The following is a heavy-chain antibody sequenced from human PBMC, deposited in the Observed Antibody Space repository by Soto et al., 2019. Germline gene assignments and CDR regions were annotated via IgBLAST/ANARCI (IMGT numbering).Heavy chain of an antibody. CDR2: IRNKAESYTT. CDR3: CDCGHPNLDW. D-gene: IGHD2-21*01. Sequence: EVQLVESGGDLVQPGGSLRLSCAASGFSFSAYYMDWVRQAPGKGLEWVGLIRNKAESYTTEYAASVRGRFTISRDDSKNLVFLQMNSLTTEDTAVYYFCDCGHPNLDWWGRGTLVTVSS. CDR1: GFSFSAYY. V-gene: IGHV3-72*01. J-gene: IGHJ4*02.